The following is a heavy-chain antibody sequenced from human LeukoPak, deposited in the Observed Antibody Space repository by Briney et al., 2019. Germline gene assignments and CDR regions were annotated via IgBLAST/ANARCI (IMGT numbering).Heavy chain of an antibody. CDR2: INPIGGST. V-gene: IGHV1-46*01. CDR3: ARSPYSSSWYLSNYFDY. J-gene: IGHJ4*02. Sequence: ASVKVSCKASGYTFTSYYMHWVRQAPGQGLEWMGIINPIGGSTSYAQKFQGRVTMTRDTSTSTVYMELSSLRSEDTAVYYCARSPYSSSWYLSNYFDYWGQGTLVTVSS. D-gene: IGHD6-13*01. CDR1: GYTFTSYY.